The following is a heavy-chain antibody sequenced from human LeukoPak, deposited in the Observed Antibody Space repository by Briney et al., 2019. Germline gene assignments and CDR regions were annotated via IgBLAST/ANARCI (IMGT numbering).Heavy chain of an antibody. CDR2: IISRSSNV. D-gene: IGHD6-25*01. Sequence: PSGTLSLSCTASRFTFSTYNMNWVRHAPGKGLQWCASIISRSSNVYYKDSVKGRFTISRDNSKNYLYLQMNSLIVADTAFYHCGGSGVDRQYEYYIVVWGKGATVAVS. J-gene: IGHJ6*03. CDR1: RFTFSTYN. CDR3: GGSGVDRQYEYYIVV. V-gene: IGHV3-21*01.